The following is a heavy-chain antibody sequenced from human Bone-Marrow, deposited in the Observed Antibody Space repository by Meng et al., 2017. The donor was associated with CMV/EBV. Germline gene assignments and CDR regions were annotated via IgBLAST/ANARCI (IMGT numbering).Heavy chain of an antibody. CDR2: IIPIFGTA. D-gene: IGHD2-21*01. Sequence: SVKVSCKASGGTFSSYAISWVRQAPGQGLEWMGGIIPIFGTANYAQKFQGRVTITTDESTSTAYMELSSLRSEDTAVYYCARVVTPLLQTSWFDPWVQGTLVTVSS. CDR3: ARVVTPLLQTSWFDP. V-gene: IGHV1-69*05. CDR1: GGTFSSYA. J-gene: IGHJ5*02.